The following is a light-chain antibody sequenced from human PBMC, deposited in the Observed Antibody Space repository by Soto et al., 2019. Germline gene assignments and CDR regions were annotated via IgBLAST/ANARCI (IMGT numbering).Light chain of an antibody. CDR3: LLAYTGARV. V-gene: IGLV7-46*01. CDR1: TGAVTSDHF. Sequence: QTVVTQESSLTVSPGGTVTLTCASSTGAVTSDHFPFWFQQKPGQAPRAMIDDTNTRHSWTPARFSGSLLGGKAALTLSGAQPEEEADYYCLLAYTGARVFGGGTKLTVL. CDR2: DTN. J-gene: IGLJ2*01.